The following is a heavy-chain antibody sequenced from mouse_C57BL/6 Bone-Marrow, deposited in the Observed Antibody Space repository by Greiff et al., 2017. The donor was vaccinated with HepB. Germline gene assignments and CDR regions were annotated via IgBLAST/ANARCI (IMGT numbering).Heavy chain of an antibody. D-gene: IGHD1-1*01. V-gene: IGHV1-54*01. CDR2: INPGSGGT. J-gene: IGHJ2*01. CDR1: GYAFTNYL. CDR3: ARKGIYYYGSHY. Sequence: QVQLQQSGAELVRPGTSVKVSCKASGYAFTNYLIEWVKQRPGQGLEWIGVINPGSGGTNYNEKFKGKATLNADKSSSTAYMQLSSLTSEDSAVYFCARKGIYYYGSHYWGQGTTLTVSS.